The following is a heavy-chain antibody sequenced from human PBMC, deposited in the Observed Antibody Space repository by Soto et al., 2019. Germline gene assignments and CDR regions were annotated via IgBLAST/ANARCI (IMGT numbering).Heavy chain of an antibody. D-gene: IGHD6-13*01. Sequence: SETLSLTCAVHGVSFSGYYWSWMRQPPGQGLEWIGEINHSGSTNYNPSLKSRVTISVDTSKNQFSLKLSSVTAADTAVYYCARGPLGAAAKDYWGQETLVTVX. J-gene: IGHJ4*02. CDR2: INHSGST. CDR1: GVSFSGYY. V-gene: IGHV4-34*01. CDR3: ARGPLGAAAKDY.